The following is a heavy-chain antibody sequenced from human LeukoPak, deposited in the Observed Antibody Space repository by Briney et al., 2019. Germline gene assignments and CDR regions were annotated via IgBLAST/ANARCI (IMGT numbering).Heavy chain of an antibody. V-gene: IGHV3-74*01. CDR1: GFTFSSYW. Sequence: GESLRLSCAASGFTFSSYWMHWVRQAPGKGLVWVSRINSDGSSTNYADSVKGRLTISRDNAKNTLYLHMNSLRAEDTAVYYCIRSVYDGSGYYRVLEYWGQGTLVTVSS. D-gene: IGHD3-22*01. CDR2: INSDGSST. J-gene: IGHJ4*02. CDR3: IRSVYDGSGYYRVLEY.